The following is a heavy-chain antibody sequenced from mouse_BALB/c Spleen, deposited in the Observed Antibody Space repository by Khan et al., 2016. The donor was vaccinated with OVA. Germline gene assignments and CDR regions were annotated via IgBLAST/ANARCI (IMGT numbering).Heavy chain of an antibody. D-gene: IGHD2-4*01. CDR2: IYPGSVNT. J-gene: IGHJ4*01. CDR1: GYTFTTYY. V-gene: IGHV1S56*01. Sequence: QIQLVQSGPELVKPGASVRISCKASGYTFTTYYIHWVKQRPGQGLQWIGWIYPGSVNTQYNEQFKGEATLTADKSSSTAYMQLSSLTSEDSAVYFCARDDYFVGDAMDYWGQGTSVTVSS. CDR3: ARDDYFVGDAMDY.